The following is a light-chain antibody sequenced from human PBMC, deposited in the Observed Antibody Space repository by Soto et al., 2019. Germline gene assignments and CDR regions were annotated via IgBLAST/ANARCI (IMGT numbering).Light chain of an antibody. CDR2: ENN. CDR1: ASNIGRDP. Sequence: QSALTQPPSASGAPAQRVTMSCSGSASNIGRDPVNWYQQVPGTAPKLLIYENNHRPSGVPDRFSGSKSGTSASLVISGLQSEDEAEYFCAGWDGSLKGFVFGTGTKVTVL. J-gene: IGLJ1*01. CDR3: AGWDGSLKGFV. V-gene: IGLV1-44*01.